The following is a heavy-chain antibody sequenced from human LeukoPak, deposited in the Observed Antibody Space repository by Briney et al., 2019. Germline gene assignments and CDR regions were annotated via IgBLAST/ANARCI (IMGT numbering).Heavy chain of an antibody. V-gene: IGHV1-2*02. Sequence: ASVKVSCKASGYTFTGYYMHWVRQAPGHGLEWMGWINPNSGGTNYAQKFQGRVTMTRDTSISTAYMELSRLRSDDTAVYYCARNQTDYGDYDYWGQGTLVTVSS. CDR1: GYTFTGYY. J-gene: IGHJ4*02. CDR2: INPNSGGT. CDR3: ARNQTDYGDYDY. D-gene: IGHD4-17*01.